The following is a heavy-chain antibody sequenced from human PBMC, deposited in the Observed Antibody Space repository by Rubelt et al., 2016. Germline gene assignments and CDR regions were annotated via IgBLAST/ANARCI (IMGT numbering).Heavy chain of an antibody. CDR1: GYNLTELS. CDR3: ARDPRSYHAFDI. Sequence: QVQLVQSGAEVKKPGASVKVSCKVSGYNLTELSMHWVRQAPGKGLEWMGRSIHSPGIANYAQKFQGRVTITADKSTSTAYMELGSLRSEDTAVYYCARDPRSYHAFDIWGQGTMVTVSS. V-gene: IGHV1-69*04. D-gene: IGHD1-26*01. CDR2: SIHSPGIA. J-gene: IGHJ3*02.